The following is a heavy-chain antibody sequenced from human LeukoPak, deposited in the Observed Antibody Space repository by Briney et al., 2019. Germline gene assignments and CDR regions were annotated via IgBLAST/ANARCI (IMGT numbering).Heavy chain of an antibody. CDR2: INHSGST. Sequence: SETLSLTCAVYGGSFSGYYWSWIRQPPGKGLEWIGEINHSGSTNYNPSLKSRVTISVDTSKNQFSLKLSSVTAADTAVYYCARDSMIVVATGAFDIWGQGTMVTVSS. V-gene: IGHV4-34*01. D-gene: IGHD3-22*01. CDR3: ARDSMIVVATGAFDI. J-gene: IGHJ3*02. CDR1: GGSFSGYY.